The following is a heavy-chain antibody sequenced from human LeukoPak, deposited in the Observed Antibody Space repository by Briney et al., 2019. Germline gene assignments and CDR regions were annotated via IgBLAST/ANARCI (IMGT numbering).Heavy chain of an antibody. D-gene: IGHD3-10*01. Sequence: PGGSLRLSCAASEFTFSSYWMNWVRQAPGKGLEWVANIKQDGSEKYYVDSVKGRFTISRDNAKNSLYLQMNSLRAEDTAVYYCARDGSGTYYNVDFDYWGQGTLVTVSS. J-gene: IGHJ4*02. CDR1: EFTFSSYW. CDR3: ARDGSGTYYNVDFDY. V-gene: IGHV3-7*01. CDR2: IKQDGSEK.